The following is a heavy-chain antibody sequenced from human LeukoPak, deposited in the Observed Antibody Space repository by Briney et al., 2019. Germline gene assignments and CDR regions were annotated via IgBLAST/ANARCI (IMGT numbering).Heavy chain of an antibody. CDR1: GYSFTSYW. Sequence: GESLKISCKGSGYSFTSYWIGWVRRVPGKGLEWMGIIYPGDSESRYSPSFQGQVTISADKSISTAYLQWSSLKASDTAMYYCARLDVRYCTSTSCPGNWFDPWGQGTLVTVSS. V-gene: IGHV5-51*01. CDR3: ARLDVRYCTSTSCPGNWFDP. D-gene: IGHD2-2*01. CDR2: IYPGDSES. J-gene: IGHJ5*02.